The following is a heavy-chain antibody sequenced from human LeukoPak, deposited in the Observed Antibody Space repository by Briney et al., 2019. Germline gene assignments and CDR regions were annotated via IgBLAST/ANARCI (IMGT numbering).Heavy chain of an antibody. CDR2: INAGNGNT. CDR3: ARGRSSSSGRPSWFDP. CDR1: GYTFTNSA. J-gene: IGHJ5*02. Sequence: ASVKVSCKVSGYTFTNSAMHWVRQAPGQRLEWMGWINAGNGNTKYSQRFQGRVTITRDTSASTAYMELSSLRSEDTAVYYCARGRSSSSGRPSWFDPWGQGTLVTVSS. D-gene: IGHD6-6*01. V-gene: IGHV1-3*01.